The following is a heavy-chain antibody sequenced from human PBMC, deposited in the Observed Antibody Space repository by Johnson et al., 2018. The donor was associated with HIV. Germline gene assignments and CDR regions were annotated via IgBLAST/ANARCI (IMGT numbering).Heavy chain of an antibody. V-gene: IGHV3-33*01. J-gene: IGHJ3*02. CDR3: ARDPSSGPLPDAFDI. D-gene: IGHD6-19*01. CDR2: IWYDGSNK. CDR1: GFTFSSYG. Sequence: QMLLVESGGGVVQPGRSLRLSCTASGFTFSSYGMHWVRQAPGKGLEWVAVIWYDGSNKYYGDSVKGRFTISRDNSKNTVYLQMNSLKAEDTAVYYCARDPSSGPLPDAFDIWGQGTMVTVSS.